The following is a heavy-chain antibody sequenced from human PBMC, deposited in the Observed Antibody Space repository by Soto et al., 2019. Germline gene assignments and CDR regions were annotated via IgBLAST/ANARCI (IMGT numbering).Heavy chain of an antibody. CDR2: TYYRSNWRH. D-gene: IGHD6-19*01. J-gene: IGHJ4*02. CDR3: ERGVAGSGFDL. Sequence: SPALTLTCAVSGDSVSSNTAAWNWIRSSPSRSLEWLGRTYYRSNWRHDYAVSVKSRITVNPDTSKNHFSLQLNSVTPDDTAVYYCERGVAGSGFDLWGQGPLATVSS. V-gene: IGHV6-1*01. CDR1: GDSVSSNTAA.